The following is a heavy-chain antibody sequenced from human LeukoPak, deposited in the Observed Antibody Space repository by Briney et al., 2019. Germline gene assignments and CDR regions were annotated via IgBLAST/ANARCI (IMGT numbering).Heavy chain of an antibody. CDR1: GGSFSAYY. D-gene: IGHD5-18*01. V-gene: IGHV4-34*01. Sequence: SETLSLTCAVYGGSFSAYYWSWIRQPPGKGLEWIGEINHSGSTNYNPSLKSRITISVDTSKNQFSLKLSSVTAADTALYYCANTWIQLWRRGGWFDPWGQGTLVTVSS. J-gene: IGHJ5*02. CDR3: ANTWIQLWRRGGWFDP. CDR2: INHSGST.